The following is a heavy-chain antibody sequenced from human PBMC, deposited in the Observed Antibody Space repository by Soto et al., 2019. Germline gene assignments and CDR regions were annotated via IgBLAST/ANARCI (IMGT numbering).Heavy chain of an antibody. CDR1: GFTFSSYG. V-gene: IGHV3-30*18. CDR2: ISYDGSNK. D-gene: IGHD5-18*01. Sequence: GGSLRLSCAASGFTFSSYGVHWVRQAPGKGLEWVAVISYDGSNKYYADSVKGRFTISRDNSKNTLYLQMNSLRAEDTAVYYCAKGVLGYSYGYSYYGMDVWGQGTTVTVSS. J-gene: IGHJ6*02. CDR3: AKGVLGYSYGYSYYGMDV.